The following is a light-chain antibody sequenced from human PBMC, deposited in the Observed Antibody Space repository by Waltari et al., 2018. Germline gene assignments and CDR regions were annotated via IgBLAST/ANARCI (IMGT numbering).Light chain of an antibody. CDR3: HQRSNWPLT. Sequence: IVLTQSPATLSLSPGERATLSCRASQSVTGYLAWYQQKPGQAPRLLIYNTSKRATGIPARFSGSGSGTYFTLTISSLEPEDFAVYYCHQRSNWPLTFGGGTKVEIK. V-gene: IGKV3-11*01. CDR1: QSVTGY. CDR2: NTS. J-gene: IGKJ4*01.